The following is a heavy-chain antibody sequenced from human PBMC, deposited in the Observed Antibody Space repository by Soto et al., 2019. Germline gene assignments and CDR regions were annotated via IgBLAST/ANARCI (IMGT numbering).Heavy chain of an antibody. CDR2: ISHDGSNK. CDR1: GFTFSTSV. J-gene: IGHJ1*01. CDR3: AREDESSGCAGTFHH. D-gene: IGHD3-22*01. V-gene: IGHV3-30-3*01. Sequence: QVQLVESGGGVVQPGTSLRLSCAASGFTFSTSVMHWVRQAPGKGLEWVALISHDGSNKVYIDSVKGRFTISRDNSKNTMYVEMNSLRNEDTAVYHCAREDESSGCAGTFHHWGQGTLVIVSS.